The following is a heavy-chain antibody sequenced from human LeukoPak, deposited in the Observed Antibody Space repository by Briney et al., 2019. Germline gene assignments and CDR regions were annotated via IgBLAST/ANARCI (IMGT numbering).Heavy chain of an antibody. V-gene: IGHV4-31*03. CDR1: GGSISSGGYY. J-gene: IGHJ4*02. CDR2: IYYSGST. D-gene: IGHD2-2*01. CDR3: ASGSLLSMGYFDY. Sequence: SQTLSLTCTVSGGSISSGGYYWSWLRQHPGKGLEWIGYIYYSGSTYYDPSLKSRVTISVDTSKNQFSLKLSSVTAADTAVYYCASGSLLSMGYFDYWGQGTLVTVSS.